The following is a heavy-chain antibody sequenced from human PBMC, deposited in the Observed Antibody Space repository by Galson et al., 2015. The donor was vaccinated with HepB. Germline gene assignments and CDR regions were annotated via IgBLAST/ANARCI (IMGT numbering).Heavy chain of an antibody. CDR3: ARGGAAAGTGGYGWFDP. CDR1: GDSVSSNSAA. D-gene: IGHD6-13*01. V-gene: IGHV6-1*01. Sequence: CAISGDSVSSNSAAWNWIRQSPSRGLEWLGRTYYRSKWYNDYAVSVKGRITINPDTSKNQFSLQLNSVTPEDTAVYYCARGGAAAGTGGYGWFDPWGQGTLVTVSS. J-gene: IGHJ5*02. CDR2: TYYRSKWYN.